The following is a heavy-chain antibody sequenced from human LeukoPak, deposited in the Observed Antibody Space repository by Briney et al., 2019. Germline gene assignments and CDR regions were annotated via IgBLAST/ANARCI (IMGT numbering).Heavy chain of an antibody. Sequence: PGRSLRLSCAASGFTFSSYGMHWVRQAPGKGLEWVAVISYDGSNKYYADSVKGRFTISRDNSKNTLYLQMNSLRAEDTAVYYCARRDLTGYSFDYWGQGTLVTVSS. CDR2: ISYDGSNK. CDR3: ARRDLTGYSFDY. J-gene: IGHJ4*02. V-gene: IGHV3-30*03. D-gene: IGHD3-9*01. CDR1: GFTFSSYG.